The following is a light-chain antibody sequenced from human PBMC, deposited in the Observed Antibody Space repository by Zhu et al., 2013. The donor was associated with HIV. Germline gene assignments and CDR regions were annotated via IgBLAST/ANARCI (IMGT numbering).Light chain of an antibody. CDR2: DAS. J-gene: IGKJ1*01. CDR1: ETISTW. CDR3: QQYNRYPWT. V-gene: IGKV1-5*01. Sequence: DIQLTQSPSTLSASVGDRVTITCRASETISTWLAWYQQKPGKAPKLLIYDASNLESGVPSRFSGSGSGTDFSLTISSLQPDDFANYYCQQYNRYPWTFGPRD.